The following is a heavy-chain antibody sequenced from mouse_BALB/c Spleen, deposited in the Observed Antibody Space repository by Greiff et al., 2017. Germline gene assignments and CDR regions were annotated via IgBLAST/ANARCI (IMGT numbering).Heavy chain of an antibody. D-gene: IGHD1-2*01. CDR2: ILPGSGST. Sequence: QVQLQQSGAELMKPGAPVKISCKATGYTFSSYWIEWVKQRPGHGLEWIGEILPGSGSTNYNEKFKGKATFTADTSSNTAYMQLSSLTSEDSAVYYCAREAHYYGYSAMDYWGQGTSVTVSS. CDR3: AREAHYYGYSAMDY. CDR1: GYTFSSYW. V-gene: IGHV1-9*01. J-gene: IGHJ4*01.